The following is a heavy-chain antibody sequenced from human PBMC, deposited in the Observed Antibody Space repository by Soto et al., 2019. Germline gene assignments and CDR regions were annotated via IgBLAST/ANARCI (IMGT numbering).Heavy chain of an antibody. CDR3: ARDGYEPRGFDP. D-gene: IGHD5-12*01. J-gene: IGHJ5*02. V-gene: IGHV3-33*01. CDR2: IWYDGSNK. CDR1: GFTFSSYG. Sequence: GGSLRLSCAASGFTFSSYGMHWVRQAPGKGLEWVAVIWYDGSNKYYADSVKGRFTISRDNSKNTLYLQMNSLRAEDTAVYYCARDGYEPRGFDPWGKGTLVTVSS.